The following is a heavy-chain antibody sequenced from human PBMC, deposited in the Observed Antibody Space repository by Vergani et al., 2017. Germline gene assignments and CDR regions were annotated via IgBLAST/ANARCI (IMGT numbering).Heavy chain of an antibody. D-gene: IGHD6-13*01. Sequence: QVQLVQCGSELKKPGAPVKVSCKASVYTSTSYAMNCVRQAPRQGVWWMGWINTNTGNPTYAQGFTGRFVFSLDTSVSTAYLQISGLKAEDTAVFDCARLWGGIGPIWGQGTLVTVPS. CDR2: INTNTGNP. J-gene: IGHJ4*03. CDR3: ARLWGGIGPI. V-gene: IGHV7-4-1*02. CDR1: VYTSTSYA.